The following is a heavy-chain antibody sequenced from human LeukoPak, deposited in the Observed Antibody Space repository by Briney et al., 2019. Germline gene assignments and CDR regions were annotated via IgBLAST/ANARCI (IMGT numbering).Heavy chain of an antibody. Sequence: GESLKISCKASGYSFTTYWIGWVRQMPGKGLEWMGIIYPADSTAHYSPSFQGQVTISADKSISTAYLQWSSLKASDTAMYYCVRNGGVDHHFDYWGQGTLVTVSS. D-gene: IGHD2-8*01. V-gene: IGHV5-51*01. CDR2: IYPADSTA. CDR3: VRNGGVDHHFDY. J-gene: IGHJ4*02. CDR1: GYSFTTYW.